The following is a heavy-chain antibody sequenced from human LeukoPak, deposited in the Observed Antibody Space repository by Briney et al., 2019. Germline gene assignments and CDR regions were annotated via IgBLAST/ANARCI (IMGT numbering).Heavy chain of an antibody. V-gene: IGHV4-59*12. Sequence: SETLSLTCTVSGGSISSYYWSWIRQPPGKGLEWIGYIHYSGSTNYNPSLKSRVTISVDTSKNQFSLKLSSVTAADTAVYYCAREVDTAMLDYWGQGTLVTVSS. CDR1: GGSISSYY. CDR2: IHYSGST. J-gene: IGHJ4*02. CDR3: AREVDTAMLDY. D-gene: IGHD5-18*01.